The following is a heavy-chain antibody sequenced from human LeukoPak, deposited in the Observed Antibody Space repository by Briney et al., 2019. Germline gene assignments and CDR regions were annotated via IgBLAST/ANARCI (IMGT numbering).Heavy chain of an antibody. CDR3: ARESGYSSSWYDY. V-gene: IGHV1-2*02. D-gene: IGHD6-13*01. Sequence: GASVKVSCKASGYTFTGYYMHWVRQAPGQGLEWMGWINPNSGGTNYAQKFQGRVTMTRDTSISTAYMELSRLRSDDTVVYYCARESGYSSSWYDYWGQGTLVTVSS. CDR1: GYTFTGYY. CDR2: INPNSGGT. J-gene: IGHJ4*02.